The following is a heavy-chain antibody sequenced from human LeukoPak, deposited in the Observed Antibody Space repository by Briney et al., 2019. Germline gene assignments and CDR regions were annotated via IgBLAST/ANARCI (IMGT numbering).Heavy chain of an antibody. CDR3: ARGKIGFDP. Sequence: GGSLRLSCAASVFTVSSDYMNWVRQAPGKGLEWVSIIYSGGYTEYEDPVKGRFAISRDDSKNTVFLQMNSLRVEDAAVYYCARGKIGFDPWGQGTLVTVSS. CDR1: VFTVSSDY. CDR2: IYSGGYT. V-gene: IGHV3-66*01. J-gene: IGHJ5*02.